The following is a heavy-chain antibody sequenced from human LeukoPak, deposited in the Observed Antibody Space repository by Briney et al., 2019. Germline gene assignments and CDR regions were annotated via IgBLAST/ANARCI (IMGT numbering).Heavy chain of an antibody. CDR2: IIPIFGTA. D-gene: IGHD3-22*01. CDR1: GYTFTGYY. CDR3: ARAPYDSSGYYLSYYYYGMDV. J-gene: IGHJ6*02. Sequence: SVKVSCKASGYTFTGYYMHWVRQAPGQGLEWMGGIIPIFGTANYAQKFQGRVTITADESTSTAYMELSSLRSEDTAVYYCARAPYDSSGYYLSYYYYGMDVWGQGTTVTVSS. V-gene: IGHV1-69*13.